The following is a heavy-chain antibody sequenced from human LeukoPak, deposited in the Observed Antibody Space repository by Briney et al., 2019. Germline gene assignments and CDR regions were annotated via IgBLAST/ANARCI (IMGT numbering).Heavy chain of an antibody. V-gene: IGHV4-4*02. D-gene: IGHD3-22*01. CDR2: IYHSGST. J-gene: IGHJ4*02. Sequence: PSGTLSLTCAVSGGSISSSNWWSWVRPPPGKGLEWIGEIYHSGSTNYNPSLKSRVTISVDKSKNQFSLKLSSVTAADTAVYYCARGPYYYDSSGYRYFDYWGQGTLVTVSS. CDR1: GGSISSSNW. CDR3: ARGPYYYDSSGYRYFDY.